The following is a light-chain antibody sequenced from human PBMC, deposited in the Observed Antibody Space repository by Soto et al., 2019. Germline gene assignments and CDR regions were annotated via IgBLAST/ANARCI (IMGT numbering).Light chain of an antibody. CDR3: QQSYSSPPT. CDR2: AAS. Sequence: DIQMTQSPSSLSASVGERVTITCRASQSVSNWLAWYQQRPGKAPKLLIFAASSLQSGVPSRFSGSRSGPDFTLTISSLQPEDFATYYCQQSYSSPPTFGQGTKVDI. CDR1: QSVSNW. J-gene: IGKJ1*01. V-gene: IGKV1-39*01.